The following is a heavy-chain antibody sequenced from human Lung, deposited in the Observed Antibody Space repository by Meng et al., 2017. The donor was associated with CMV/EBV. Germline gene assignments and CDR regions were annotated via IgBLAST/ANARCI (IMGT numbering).Heavy chain of an antibody. D-gene: IGHD6-13*01. CDR3: AREVSGSWFAGDWFDS. J-gene: IGHJ5*01. V-gene: IGHV1-69*01. Sequence: QLVHYGRHVKNPAAPGKSSCHPTGATFSSYAFSWHRSAPGKGLEVMEGIIPISGTANYAQKFQGRVTITADESTGTAYREQSSLRSGDTAVDYWAREVSGSWFAGDWFDSWGQGTLVTVSS. CDR2: IIPISGTA. CDR1: GATFSSYA.